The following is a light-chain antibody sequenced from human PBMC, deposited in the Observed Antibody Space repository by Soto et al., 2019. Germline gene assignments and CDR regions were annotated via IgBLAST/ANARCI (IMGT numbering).Light chain of an antibody. CDR2: GAS. V-gene: IGKV3-20*01. CDR3: QQHGSSPIT. CDR1: QSVSSSS. Sequence: EIVLTQSPSTLSLSPGERVTLSCRASQSVSSSSLAWYQQRPGQAPRLLIYGASSRATGIPDRFSGSGSGTDFTLTISRLEPEDYAVYYCQQHGSSPITFGQGTRLEIK. J-gene: IGKJ5*01.